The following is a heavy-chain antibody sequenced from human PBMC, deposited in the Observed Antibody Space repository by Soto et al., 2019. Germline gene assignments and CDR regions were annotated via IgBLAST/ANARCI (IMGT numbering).Heavy chain of an antibody. CDR1: GFTFSSYG. D-gene: IGHD6-19*01. Sequence: PGGSLRLSCAASGFTFSSYGMHWVRQAPGKGLEWVAVISYDGSNKYYADSVKGRFTISRDNSKNTLYLQMNSLRAEDTAVYYCAKDPGDSSGWYGLGGGMDVWGQGTTVTVSS. CDR2: ISYDGSNK. J-gene: IGHJ6*02. CDR3: AKDPGDSSGWYGLGGGMDV. V-gene: IGHV3-30*18.